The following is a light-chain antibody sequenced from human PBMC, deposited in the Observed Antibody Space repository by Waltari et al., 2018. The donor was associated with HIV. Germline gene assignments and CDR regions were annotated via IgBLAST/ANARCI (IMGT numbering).Light chain of an antibody. Sequence: EVVLTQSPGTLSLSPGERDSLSCRANQTVNNNFLTWYQQKPGQAPRLLIYGASNRATDIPDRFSGFGSGTDFTLFISTLDPEDSALYFCQYFTSTPTYTFGQGTKLEIK. CDR1: QTVNNNF. J-gene: IGKJ2*01. V-gene: IGKV3-20*01. CDR3: QYFTSTPTYT. CDR2: GAS.